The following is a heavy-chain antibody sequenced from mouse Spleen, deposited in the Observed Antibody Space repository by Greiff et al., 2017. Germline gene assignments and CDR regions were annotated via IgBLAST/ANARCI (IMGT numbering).Heavy chain of an antibody. Sequence: VQLQQSGPVLVKPGASVKMSCKASGYTFTDYYMNWVKQSHGKSLEWIGVINPYNGGTSYNQKFKGKATLTVDKSSSTAYMELNSLTSEDSAVYYCARGYSNSHFDYWGQGTTLTVSS. CDR2: INPYNGGT. CDR1: GYTFTDYY. J-gene: IGHJ2*01. CDR3: ARGYSNSHFDY. D-gene: IGHD2-5*01. V-gene: IGHV1-19*01.